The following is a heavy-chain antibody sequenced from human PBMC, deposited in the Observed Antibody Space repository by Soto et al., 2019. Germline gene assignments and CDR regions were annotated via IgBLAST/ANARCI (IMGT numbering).Heavy chain of an antibody. V-gene: IGHV3-23*01. CDR3: ARDRTTGWSPLDY. Sequence: GGSLRPSSAASGFTFSGHAMSLVCQAPGKGLEWVSVISGSGGSTYYADSVKGRFTISRDNAKNSLYLQMNSLRAEDTAVYYCARDRTTGWSPLDYWG. J-gene: IGHJ4*01. D-gene: IGHD6-19*01. CDR2: ISGSGGST. CDR1: GFTFSGHA.